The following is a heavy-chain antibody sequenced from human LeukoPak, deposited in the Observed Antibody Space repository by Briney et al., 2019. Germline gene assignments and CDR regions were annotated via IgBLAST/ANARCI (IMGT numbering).Heavy chain of an antibody. CDR1: GGSFSGYY. J-gene: IGHJ4*02. V-gene: IGHV4-34*01. Sequence: ASETLPLTCAVYGGSFSGYYWSWIRQPPGKGLEWIGEINHSGSTNYNPSLKSRVTISVDTSKNQFSLKLSSVTAADTAVYYCARIAVAGNPFDYWGQGTLVTVSS. D-gene: IGHD6-19*01. CDR3: ARIAVAGNPFDY. CDR2: INHSGST.